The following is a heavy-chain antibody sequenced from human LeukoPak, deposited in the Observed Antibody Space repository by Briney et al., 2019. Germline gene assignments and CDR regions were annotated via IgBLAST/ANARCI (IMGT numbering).Heavy chain of an antibody. J-gene: IGHJ4*02. D-gene: IGHD3-22*01. CDR3: ARLWYDSSGYAAEFDY. CDR2: IYYSGST. V-gene: IGHV4-59*08. CDR1: GGSISSYY. Sequence: SETLSLTCTVSGGSISSYYWSWVRQPPGKGLEWIGYIYYSGSTNYNPSLKSRVTISVDTSKNQFSLKLSSVTAADTAVYYCARLWYDSSGYAAEFDYWGQGTLVTVSS.